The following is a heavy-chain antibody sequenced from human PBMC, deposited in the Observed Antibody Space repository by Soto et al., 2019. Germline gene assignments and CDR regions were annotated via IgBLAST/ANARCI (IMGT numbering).Heavy chain of an antibody. V-gene: IGHV5-51*01. CDR3: ARLSVGYYYYYGMDV. J-gene: IGHJ6*02. D-gene: IGHD3-10*01. CDR2: IYPGDSDT. Sequence: PGESLKISCKGSGYSFTSYWIGWVRQMPGKGLEWMGIIYPGDSDTRYSPSFQGQVTISADKSISTAYLQWSSLKASDTAMYYCARLSVGYYYYYGMDVWGQGTTVTAP. CDR1: GYSFTSYW.